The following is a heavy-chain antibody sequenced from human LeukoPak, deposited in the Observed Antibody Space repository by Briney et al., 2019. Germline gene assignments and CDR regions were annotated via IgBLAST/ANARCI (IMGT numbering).Heavy chain of an antibody. CDR3: ARSGWELHYYYMDV. CDR1: GGTFSSYA. J-gene: IGHJ6*03. D-gene: IGHD1-26*01. CDR2: IIPIFGTA. Sequence: SVKVSCKASGGTFSSYAISWVRQGPGQGLEWMGGIIPIFGTANYAQKFQGRVTITTDESTSTAYLELSSLRSEDTAVYYCARSGWELHYYYMDVWGKGTTVTVSS. V-gene: IGHV1-69*05.